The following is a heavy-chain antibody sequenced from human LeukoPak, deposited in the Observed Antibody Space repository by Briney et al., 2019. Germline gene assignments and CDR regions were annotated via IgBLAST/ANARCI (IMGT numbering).Heavy chain of an antibody. CDR3: ARDAGPLIRFLESGGYYYYYGMDV. V-gene: IGHV1-18*01. CDR1: GYTFTSYG. D-gene: IGHD3-3*01. CDR2: ISAYNGNT. Sequence: ASVKVSCKASGYTFTSYGISWVRQAPGQGLEWMGWISAYNGNTNYAQKLQGRVAMTTDTSTSTAYMELRSLRSDDTDVYYCARDAGPLIRFLESGGYYYYYGMDVWGQGTTVTVSS. J-gene: IGHJ6*02.